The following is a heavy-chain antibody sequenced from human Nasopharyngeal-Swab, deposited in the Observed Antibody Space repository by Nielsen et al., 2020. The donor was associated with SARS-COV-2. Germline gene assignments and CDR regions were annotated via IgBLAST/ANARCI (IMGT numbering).Heavy chain of an antibody. CDR3: AKVGVAAHNIYEFHMDV. CDR2: INTKTRKP. V-gene: IGHV7-4-1*02. CDR1: GYMFSLFG. Sequence: ASVKVSCKASGYMFSLFGISWVRQAPGSGLEWMGWINTKTRKPTFAQGFTGRFDFSLDTSVNTAHLQISSLQAEDTGIYYCAKVGVAAHNIYEFHMDVWGKGTTLTVSS. D-gene: IGHD6-19*01. J-gene: IGHJ6*03.